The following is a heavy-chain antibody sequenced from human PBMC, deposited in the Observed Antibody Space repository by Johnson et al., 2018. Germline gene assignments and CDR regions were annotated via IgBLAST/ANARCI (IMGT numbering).Heavy chain of an antibody. V-gene: IGHV3-21*01. CDR2: ISSSSSYI. CDR3: ARETGYTAMAITLSTFDI. CDR1: GFTFSSYS. J-gene: IGHJ3*02. D-gene: IGHD5-18*01. Sequence: VQLVESGGGLVKPGGSLRLSCAASGFTFSSYSMNWVRQAPGKGLEWVSSISSSSSYIYYADSVKGRFTISRDNAKNSLYLQMNSLRAEDTAVYYCARETGYTAMAITLSTFDIWGQGTMVTVSS.